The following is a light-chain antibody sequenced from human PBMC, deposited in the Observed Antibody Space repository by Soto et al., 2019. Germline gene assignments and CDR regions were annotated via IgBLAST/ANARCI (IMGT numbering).Light chain of an antibody. CDR2: KVS. V-gene: IGKV2-30*01. J-gene: IGKJ1*01. CDR3: QQYNSYSQT. CDR1: QSLVYSDGNTY. Sequence: DVVMTQSPLSLPVTLGQPASISCRPSQSLVYSDGNTYLNWFQQRSGQSPRRLIYKVSNRDSGVPSRFSGSGSGTEFTLTISSLQPDDFATYYCQQYNSYSQTFGQGTKVDIK.